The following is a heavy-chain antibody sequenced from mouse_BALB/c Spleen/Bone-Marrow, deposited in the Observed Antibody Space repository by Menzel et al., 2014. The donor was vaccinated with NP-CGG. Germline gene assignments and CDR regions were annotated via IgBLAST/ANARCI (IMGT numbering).Heavy chain of an antibody. J-gene: IGHJ2*01. CDR1: GYTFTSYW. V-gene: IGHV1-55*01. Sequence: VKLQESGAELVKPGTSVKMSCKASGYTFTSYWMHWVKQRPGQGLEWIGDIYPGTNSTNYNEKFKTKATLTVDTSSSTAYMQLSSPTSEDSAVYYCASEDYFFDYWGQGTPLPVSS. CDR2: IYPGTNST. CDR3: ASEDYFFDY.